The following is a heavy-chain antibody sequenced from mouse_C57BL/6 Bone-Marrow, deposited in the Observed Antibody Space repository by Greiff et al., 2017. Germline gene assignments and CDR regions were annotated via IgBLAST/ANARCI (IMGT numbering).Heavy chain of an antibody. J-gene: IGHJ3*01. Sequence: QVQLKQSGAELARPGASVKLSCKASGYTFTSYGIRWVKQRTGPGLEWIGEIYPRSGNTYYNEKFKGKATLTADKASSTAYRELRGLTSEASAVYVGARDEDYGSRAWLAYWGQGTLVTVSA. D-gene: IGHD1-1*01. CDR3: ARDEDYGSRAWLAY. CDR2: IYPRSGNT. V-gene: IGHV1-81*01. CDR1: GYTFTSYG.